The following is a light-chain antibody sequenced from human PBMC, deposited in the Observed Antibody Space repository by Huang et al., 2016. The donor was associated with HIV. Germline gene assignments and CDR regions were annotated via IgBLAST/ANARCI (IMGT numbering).Light chain of an antibody. CDR2: GAS. CDR3: QQYNNWPRI. CDR1: QSVSSN. Sequence: EIVMTQSPATLSVSPGERATLSCRASQSVSSNLAWYQQKPGQAPRLFISGASTRATGIPARFTGSGSGTEFTLTISSLQSEDFAVYYCQQYNNWPRIFGQGTKLEIK. V-gene: IGKV3-15*01. J-gene: IGKJ2*01.